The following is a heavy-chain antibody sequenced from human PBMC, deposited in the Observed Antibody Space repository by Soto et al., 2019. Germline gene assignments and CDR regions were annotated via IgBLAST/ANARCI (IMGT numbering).Heavy chain of an antibody. CDR3: ARGWYYDSSGYFHAFDI. CDR1: GFTFSSYA. Sequence: QVQLVESGGGVVQPGRSLRLSCAASGFTFSSYAMHWVRQAPGKGLEWVAVISYDGSNKHYADSVKGRFTISRDNSKNTLYLQMNSLRAEDTAVYYCARGWYYDSSGYFHAFDIWGQGTMVTVSS. V-gene: IGHV3-30-3*01. CDR2: ISYDGSNK. D-gene: IGHD3-22*01. J-gene: IGHJ3*02.